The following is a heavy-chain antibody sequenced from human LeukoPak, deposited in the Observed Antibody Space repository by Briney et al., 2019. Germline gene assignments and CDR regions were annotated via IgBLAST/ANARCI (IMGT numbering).Heavy chain of an antibody. J-gene: IGHJ4*02. CDR1: GYTFTGYY. V-gene: IGHV1-2*02. D-gene: IGHD4-11*01. Sequence: ASVKVSCKASGYTFTGYYMHWVRQAPGQGLEWMGWINPNSGGTNYAQKFQGRVTMTRDTSISTAYMELSRLRSDDTALYYCARDRARYSTGNNYLPFGLGYWGQGTLVTVSS. CDR3: ARDRARYSTGNNYLPFGLGY. CDR2: INPNSGGT.